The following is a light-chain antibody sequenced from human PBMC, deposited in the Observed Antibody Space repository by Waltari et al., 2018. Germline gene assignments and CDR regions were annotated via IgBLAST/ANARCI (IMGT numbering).Light chain of an antibody. CDR1: RLSSYY. CDR3: HSRDTSSTRF. V-gene: IGLV3-19*01. J-gene: IGLJ2*01. CDR2: DKN. Sequence: SSELTQDPAVSVALGQTVMITCHGTRLSSYYATWYQQRPGQAPILVIYDKNNRLSGVPDRFSGSSSGNTASLTITGAQAEDEADYYCHSRDTSSTRFFGGGTRLTV.